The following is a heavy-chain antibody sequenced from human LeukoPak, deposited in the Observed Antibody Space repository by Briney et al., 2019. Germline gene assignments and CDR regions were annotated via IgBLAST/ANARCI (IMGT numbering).Heavy chain of an antibody. J-gene: IGHJ4*02. CDR2: IYTSGST. CDR1: GGSISSYY. V-gene: IGHV4-4*07. D-gene: IGHD2-15*01. CDR3: ARHAYCSGGSCPDF. Sequence: SETLSLTCTVSGGSISSYYWSWIRQPAGKGLEWIGRIYTSGSTNYNPSLKSRVTMSVDTSKNQFSLKLSSVTAADTAVYYCARHAYCSGGSCPDFWGQGTPVTVSS.